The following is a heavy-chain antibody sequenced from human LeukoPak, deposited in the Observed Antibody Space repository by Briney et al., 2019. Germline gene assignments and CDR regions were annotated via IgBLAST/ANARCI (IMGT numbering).Heavy chain of an antibody. CDR3: AKDYSGYDEGDAFDI. CDR1: GFTFSSYS. J-gene: IGHJ3*02. V-gene: IGHV3-21*01. D-gene: IGHD5-12*01. Sequence: PGGSLRLSCAASGFTFSSYSTNWVRQAPGKGLEWVSSISSSSSYIYYADSVKGRFTISRDNAKNSLYLQMNSLRAEDTAVYYCAKDYSGYDEGDAFDIWGQGTMVTVSS. CDR2: ISSSSSYI.